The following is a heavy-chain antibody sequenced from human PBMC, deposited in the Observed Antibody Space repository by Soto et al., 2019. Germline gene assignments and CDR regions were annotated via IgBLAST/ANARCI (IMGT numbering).Heavy chain of an antibody. J-gene: IGHJ6*02. CDR3: ARHLNIVQGDQLPPYYYYGMDV. D-gene: IGHD2-2*01. CDR2: IDPSDSYT. V-gene: IGHV5-10-1*01. CDR1: GYSFTSYW. Sequence: PGESLKISCKGSGYSFTSYWISWVRQMPGKGLEWMGRIDPSDSYTNYSPSFQGHVTISADKSISTAYLQWSSLKASDTAMYYCARHLNIVQGDQLPPYYYYGMDVWGQGTTVTVSS.